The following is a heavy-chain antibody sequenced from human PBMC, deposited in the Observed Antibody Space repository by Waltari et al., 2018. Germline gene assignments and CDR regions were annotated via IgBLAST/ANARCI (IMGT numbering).Heavy chain of an antibody. J-gene: IGHJ2*01. CDR3: ARQRGYSGYSDWYFDL. CDR2: MYSGGST. V-gene: IGHV3-53*01. D-gene: IGHD5-12*01. Sequence: EVQLVESGGGLLQPGGSLRLSCAASGFTVSSHYMSWVRPAPGKGLEWVSVMYSGGSTYYADSVKGRFTISRDNSKNPLYLQMNSLRAEDTAVYYCARQRGYSGYSDWYFDLWGRGTLVTVSS. CDR1: GFTVSSHY.